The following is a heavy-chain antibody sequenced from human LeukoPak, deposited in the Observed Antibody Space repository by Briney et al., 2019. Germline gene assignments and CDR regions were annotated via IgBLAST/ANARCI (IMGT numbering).Heavy chain of an antibody. Sequence: QPGGSLRLSCTASGFTVSSMYMSWVRQAPGKGLEWVAVISYDGSNKYYADSVKGRFTISRDNSKNTLYLQMNSLRAEDTAVYYCAKGQWELLPEIDYWGQGTLVTVSS. J-gene: IGHJ4*02. CDR3: AKGQWELLPEIDY. V-gene: IGHV3-30*18. D-gene: IGHD1-26*01. CDR1: GFTVSSMY. CDR2: ISYDGSNK.